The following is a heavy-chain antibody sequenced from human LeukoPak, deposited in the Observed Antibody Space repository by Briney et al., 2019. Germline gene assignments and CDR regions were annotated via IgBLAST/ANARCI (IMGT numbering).Heavy chain of an antibody. J-gene: IGHJ4*02. Sequence: ASVKVSCKASGYTFTSYGISWVRQAPGQGLEWMGWISAYNGNTNYAQKLQGRVTMSTDTSTSTAYMELRSLRSDDTAVYYCARVFHDSSGYYPYYFDYWGQGTLVTVSS. V-gene: IGHV1-18*01. CDR2: ISAYNGNT. CDR1: GYTFTSYG. D-gene: IGHD3-22*01. CDR3: ARVFHDSSGYYPYYFDY.